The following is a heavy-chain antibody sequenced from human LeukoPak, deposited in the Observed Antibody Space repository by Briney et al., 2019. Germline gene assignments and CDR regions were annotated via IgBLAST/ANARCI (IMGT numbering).Heavy chain of an antibody. J-gene: IGHJ4*02. CDR1: GYPFTSFG. CDR2: FDPEDGET. V-gene: IGHV1-24*01. Sequence: ASVRVSCKASGYPFTSFGISWVRQAPGKGLEWMGGFDPEDGETIYAQKFQGRVTMTEDTSTDTAYMELSSLRSEDTAVYYCATGGLGPIAAFDYWGQGTLVTVSS. D-gene: IGHD6-25*01. CDR3: ATGGLGPIAAFDY.